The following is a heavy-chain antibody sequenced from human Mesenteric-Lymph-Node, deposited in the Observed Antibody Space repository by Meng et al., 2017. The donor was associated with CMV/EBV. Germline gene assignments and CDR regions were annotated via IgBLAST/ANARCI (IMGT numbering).Heavy chain of an antibody. V-gene: IGHV1-46*01. Sequence: ASVKVSCKASGYTFTSYYMHWVRQAPGQGLEWMGIINPSGGSTSYAQKFQGRVTMTRDTSTSTVYMELRSLRSDDTAVYYCARDIVVVPAAGPLPEPLDYWGQGTLVTVSS. CDR3: ARDIVVVPAAGPLPEPLDY. D-gene: IGHD2-2*01. CDR1: GYTFTSYY. CDR2: INPSGGST. J-gene: IGHJ4*02.